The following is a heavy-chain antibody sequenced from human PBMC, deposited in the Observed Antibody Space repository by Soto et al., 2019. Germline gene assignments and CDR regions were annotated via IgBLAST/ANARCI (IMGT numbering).Heavy chain of an antibody. Sequence: QVQLQESGPGLVKPSQTLSLTCTVSGGYISSGGYYWSWIRQHPGKGLEWIGYSYYSGSTYYNPSLKSRVTILVDTSKNQFSLKLSSVTAADTAVYYCSTRKDGYNYYFHYWGQGTLVTVSS. CDR3: STRKDGYNYYFHY. V-gene: IGHV4-31*03. CDR2: SYYSGST. CDR1: GGYISSGGYY. D-gene: IGHD5-12*01. J-gene: IGHJ4*02.